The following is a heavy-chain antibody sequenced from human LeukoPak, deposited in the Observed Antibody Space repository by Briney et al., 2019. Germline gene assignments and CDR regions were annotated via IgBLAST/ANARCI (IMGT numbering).Heavy chain of an antibody. V-gene: IGHV3-48*04. CDR1: GFTFSGYD. Sequence: GGSLRLSCAASGFTFSGYDMSWVRQAPGKGLEWVSYTSSSSSTIYYADSVKSRYTISRDNAKNSLYLQMNSLRAEDTAVYYCARLRYYGMDVWGQGTTVTVSS. CDR3: ARLRYYGMDV. CDR2: TSSSSSTI. J-gene: IGHJ6*02.